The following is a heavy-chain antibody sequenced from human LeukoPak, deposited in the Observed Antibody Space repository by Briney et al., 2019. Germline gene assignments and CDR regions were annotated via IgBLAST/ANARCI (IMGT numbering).Heavy chain of an antibody. CDR2: ITNNGIST. D-gene: IGHD6-19*01. J-gene: IGHJ5*02. CDR3: ARAPSSGWYDH. Sequence: TGGSLRLSCAACGFTFSSYAMHCLRQAPGKGLEYVSAITNNGISTYYADSVKGRFTISRDNSKSTLYLQMGSLRAEDMAVYYCARAPSSGWYDHWGQGTLVTVSS. CDR1: GFTFSSYA. V-gene: IGHV3-64*02.